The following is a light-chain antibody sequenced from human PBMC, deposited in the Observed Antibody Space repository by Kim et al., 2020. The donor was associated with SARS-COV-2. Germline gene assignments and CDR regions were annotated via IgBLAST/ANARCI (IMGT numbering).Light chain of an antibody. CDR2: VAS. J-gene: IGKJ3*01. Sequence: EIVLTQSPGTLSLSPGERATLSCRASQSVSSSYLAWYQQKPGQAPRLLIYVASSRATGIPDRFSGSGSGTDFTLTISRLEPEDFAVYYCQQYGSSPRLVTFGPGTKVDIK. V-gene: IGKV3-20*01. CDR1: QSVSSSY. CDR3: QQYGSSPRLVT.